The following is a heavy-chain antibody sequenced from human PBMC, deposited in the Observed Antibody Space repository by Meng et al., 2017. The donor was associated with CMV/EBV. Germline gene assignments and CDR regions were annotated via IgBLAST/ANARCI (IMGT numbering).Heavy chain of an antibody. V-gene: IGHV4-34*01. CDR2: INHSGST. J-gene: IGHJ3*02. CDR1: GGSFSGSY. Sequence: SETLSLTCAVYGGSFSGSYWSWSRQPPGKGLEWIGEINHSGSTNYNPSLKSRVTISVDTSKNQFSLKLSSVTAADTAVYYCAREYCSSTSCYSDAFDIWGQGTMVTVSS. D-gene: IGHD2-2*01. CDR3: AREYCSSTSCYSDAFDI.